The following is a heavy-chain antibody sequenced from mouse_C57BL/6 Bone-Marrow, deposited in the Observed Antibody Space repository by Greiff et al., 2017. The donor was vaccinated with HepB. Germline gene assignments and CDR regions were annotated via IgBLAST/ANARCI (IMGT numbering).Heavy chain of an antibody. CDR3: ARRSYYGSTDAMDY. Sequence: EVQGVESGGDLVKPGGSLKLSCAASGFTFSSYGMSWVRQTPDKRLEWVATISSGGSYTYYPDSVKGRFTISRDNAKNTLYLQMSSLKSEDTAMYYCARRSYYGSTDAMDYWGQGTSVTVSS. V-gene: IGHV5-6*01. J-gene: IGHJ4*01. CDR2: ISSGGSYT. CDR1: GFTFSSYG. D-gene: IGHD1-1*01.